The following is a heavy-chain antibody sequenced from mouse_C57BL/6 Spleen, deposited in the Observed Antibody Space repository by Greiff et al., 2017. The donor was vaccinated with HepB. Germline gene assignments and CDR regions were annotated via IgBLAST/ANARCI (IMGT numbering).Heavy chain of an antibody. CDR1: GYTFTDYE. D-gene: IGHD1-1*01. Sequence: VQLQQSGAELVRPGASVTLSCKASGYTFTDYEMHWVKQTPVHGLEWIGAIDPETGGTAYNQKFKGKAILTADKSSSTAYMELRSLTSEDSAVYYCTGIITTVVARYFDNWGQGTTLTVSS. CDR3: TGIITTVVARYFDN. CDR2: IDPETGGT. J-gene: IGHJ2*01. V-gene: IGHV1-15*01.